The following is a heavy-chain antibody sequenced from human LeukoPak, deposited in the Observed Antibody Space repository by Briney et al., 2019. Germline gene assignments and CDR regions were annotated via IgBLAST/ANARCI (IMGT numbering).Heavy chain of an antibody. CDR2: ICYSGST. Sequence: SETLSLTCAVYGGSFSSYYWSWIRQPPGKGLEWIGYICYSGSTNYNPSLKSRVSISVDRSKNQFSLRLSSVTAADTAVYYCAKMGPAAAGIIDWGQGTLVTVSS. CDR1: GGSFSSYY. CDR3: AKMGPAAAGIID. D-gene: IGHD6-13*01. J-gene: IGHJ4*02. V-gene: IGHV4-59*08.